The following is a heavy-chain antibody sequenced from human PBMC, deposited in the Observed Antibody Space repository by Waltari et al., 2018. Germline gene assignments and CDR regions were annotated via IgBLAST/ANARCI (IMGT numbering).Heavy chain of an antibody. CDR1: GFSFSDPR. D-gene: IGHD5-18*01. J-gene: IGHJ4*02. Sequence: EVQLVESGGDLVKPGGPLRLSCAASGFSFSDPRMNWVRRAPGKGVEGVGRVKSKTHVRTKEYASHVKGRFTISRDDTKKTLQLQMNSLKTEDTANYYCATDYCDNGYDFWGQGTRVTVSS. CDR2: VKSKTHVRTK. V-gene: IGHV3-15*07. CDR3: ATDYCDNGYDF.